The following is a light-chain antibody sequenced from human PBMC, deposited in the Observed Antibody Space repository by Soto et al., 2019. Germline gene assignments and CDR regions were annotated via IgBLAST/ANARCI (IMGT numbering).Light chain of an antibody. CDR2: EVS. Sequence: QSALTQPASVSGSPGQSITISCTGTSSDVGGYNYVSWYQQHPGKAPKLMIYEVSNRPSGVSNRFSGSKSGNTASLTISGLHAEYEADYYCSSYTISSTLVVFGGGTKLTVL. J-gene: IGLJ2*01. V-gene: IGLV2-14*01. CDR3: SSYTISSTLVV. CDR1: SSDVGGYNY.